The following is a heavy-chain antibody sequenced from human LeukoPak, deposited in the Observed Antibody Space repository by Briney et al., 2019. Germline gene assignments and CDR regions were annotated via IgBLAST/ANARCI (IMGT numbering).Heavy chain of an antibody. CDR2: ISSSSSYI. V-gene: IGHV3-21*01. D-gene: IGHD6-19*01. J-gene: IGHJ4*02. CDR3: ARDPRGSGWYLSGLFDY. Sequence: PGGSLRLSCTASGFTFSSYSMSWVRQAPGKGLEWVSSISSSSSYIYYADSVKGRFTISRDNAKNSLYLQMNSLRAEDTAVYYCARDPRGSGWYLSGLFDYWGQGTLVTVSS. CDR1: GFTFSSYS.